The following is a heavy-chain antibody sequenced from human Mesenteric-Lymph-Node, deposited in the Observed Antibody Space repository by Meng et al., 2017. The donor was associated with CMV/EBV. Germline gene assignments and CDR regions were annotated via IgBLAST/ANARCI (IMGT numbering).Heavy chain of an antibody. D-gene: IGHD3-10*02. CDR1: GGSINSYY. CDR2: IYYTGTT. CDR3: ARRGGYYDVNALFYYSYGLDV. V-gene: IGHV4-59*01. Sequence: SETLSLTCTVSGGSINSYYWSWIRQSPGKGLEWVGNIYYTGTTNYKPSLGGRVIISLDTSKNHFSLKLSSATAADTPVYYCARRGGYYDVNALFYYSYGLDVWGQGTTVTVSS. J-gene: IGHJ6*02.